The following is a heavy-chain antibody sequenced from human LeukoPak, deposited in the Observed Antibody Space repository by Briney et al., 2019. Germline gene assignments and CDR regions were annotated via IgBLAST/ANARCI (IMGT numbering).Heavy chain of an antibody. CDR3: AKTMTGYVWGSPNY. CDR1: GFTFSSYG. V-gene: IGHV3-30*18. D-gene: IGHD3-16*01. Sequence: PGRSLRLSCAASGFTFSSYGMHWVRQAPGKGLEWVAVISYDGSNKYYADSVKGRFTISRDNSENTLYLQMNSLRAEDTAVYYCAKTMTGYVWGSPNYWGQGTLVTVSS. CDR2: ISYDGSNK. J-gene: IGHJ4*02.